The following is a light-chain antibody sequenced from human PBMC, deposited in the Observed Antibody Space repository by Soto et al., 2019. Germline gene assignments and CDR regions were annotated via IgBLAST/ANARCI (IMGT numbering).Light chain of an antibody. Sequence: QSVLTQPASVSGSPGQSITISCTGTSSDVGGYNYVSWYQQRPGKAPKLMIYEVSSRPSGVSNRFSGSKSGNTASLTISGLQADDEADYYCNSYTSSSTYVFGTGTKVSGL. J-gene: IGLJ1*01. V-gene: IGLV2-14*01. CDR1: SSDVGGYNY. CDR3: NSYTSSSTYV. CDR2: EVS.